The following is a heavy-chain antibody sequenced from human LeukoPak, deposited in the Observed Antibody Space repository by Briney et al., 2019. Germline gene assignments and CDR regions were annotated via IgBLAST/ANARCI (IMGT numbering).Heavy chain of an antibody. CDR1: GGSISSGGYY. Sequence: SETLSLTCTVSGGSISSGGYYWSWIRQHPGKGLEWIGYIYYSGSTYYNPSLKSRLTISADTSKNQFSLKLSSVTAADTAVYYCARAPYSSSPFDYWGQGTLVTVSS. D-gene: IGHD6-13*01. CDR3: ARAPYSSSPFDY. V-gene: IGHV4-31*03. CDR2: IYYSGST. J-gene: IGHJ4*02.